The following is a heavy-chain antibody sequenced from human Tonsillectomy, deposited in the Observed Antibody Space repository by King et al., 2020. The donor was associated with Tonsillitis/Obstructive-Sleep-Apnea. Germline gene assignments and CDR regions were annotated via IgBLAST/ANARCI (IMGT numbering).Heavy chain of an antibody. V-gene: IGHV4-34*01. CDR1: GGSFSGYY. J-gene: IGHJ6*03. Sequence: VQLQQWGAGLLKPSETLSLTCAVYGGSFSGYYWSWIRQPPGKGLEWIGEINHSGSTNYNPSLKSRVTISVDTSKNQFSLKLSSVTAADTAVYYCARGSNVAMVQGLGVQYYMDVWGKGTTVTVSS. CDR3: ARGSNVAMVQGLGVQYYMDV. CDR2: INHSGST. D-gene: IGHD3-10*01.